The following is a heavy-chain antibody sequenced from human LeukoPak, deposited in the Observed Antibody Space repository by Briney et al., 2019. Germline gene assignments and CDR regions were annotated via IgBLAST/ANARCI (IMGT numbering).Heavy chain of an antibody. Sequence: PGGSLRLSCAASGFTFSSYAMSWVRQAPGKGLEWVSGISGSGGSTYYADSVKGRFTISRDNSKNTLYLQMNSLRGEDTAVYYCARTEKNFDYWGQGTLVTVSS. CDR1: GFTFSSYA. CDR2: ISGSGGST. CDR3: ARTEKNFDY. J-gene: IGHJ4*02. V-gene: IGHV3-23*01. D-gene: IGHD1-1*01.